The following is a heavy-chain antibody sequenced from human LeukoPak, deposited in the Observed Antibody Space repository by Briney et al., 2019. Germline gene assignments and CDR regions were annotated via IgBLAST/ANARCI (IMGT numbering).Heavy chain of an antibody. CDR1: GFTVSSNY. Sequence: GGSLRLSCAASGFTVSSNYMSWVRQAPGKGLEWVSVIYSGGSTYYADSVKGRFTISRDNSKNTLYLQMNSLRAEDTAVYYCATHYYDSSGSKGYWGQGTLVTVSS. V-gene: IGHV3-53*01. CDR3: ATHYYDSSGSKGY. CDR2: IYSGGST. D-gene: IGHD3-22*01. J-gene: IGHJ4*02.